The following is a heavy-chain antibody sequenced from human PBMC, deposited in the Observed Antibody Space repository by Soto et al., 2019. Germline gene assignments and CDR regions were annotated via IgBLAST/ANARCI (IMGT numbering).Heavy chain of an antibody. CDR2: MNPKSGTS. J-gene: IGHJ4*02. D-gene: IGHD6-19*01. V-gene: IGHV1-2*02. CDR3: ARGGYGYSSDPIDY. Sequence: GASGKVSCKASGYIFTDYYIHWVRQAPGQGLEWVGWMNPKSGTSNSAQKFQGSVTMTRDTSISTAYMEVKRLKSDDTAVYYCARGGYGYSSDPIDYWGQGALVTVSS. CDR1: GYIFTDYY.